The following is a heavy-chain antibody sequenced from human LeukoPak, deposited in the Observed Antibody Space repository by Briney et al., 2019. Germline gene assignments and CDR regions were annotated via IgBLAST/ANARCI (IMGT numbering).Heavy chain of an antibody. CDR3: ARYKEWAVYVFDI. CDR1: GGSISSYY. D-gene: IGHD1-14*01. Sequence: SETLSLTCTVSGGSISSYYWSWIRQPPGKGLEWIGYIYYSGSTNYNPSLKSRVTISVDTSKNQLSLKLSSVTDADTAVYYCARYKEWAVYVFDIWGQGTMVTVSS. CDR2: IYYSGST. J-gene: IGHJ3*02. V-gene: IGHV4-59*01.